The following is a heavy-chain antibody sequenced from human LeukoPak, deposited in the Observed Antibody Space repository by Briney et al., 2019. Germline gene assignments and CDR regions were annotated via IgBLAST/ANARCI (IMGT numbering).Heavy chain of an antibody. V-gene: IGHV3-21*06. Sequence: GGSLRLSCTPSGLTFSTSGFNWVRQAPGKGLEWVASIGPTGFDRYHADSIKGRFTISRDNANNFLYLQMDSLRAEDTAVYYCATETNGRHYDYWGQGTLLTVSS. CDR1: GLTFSTSG. CDR3: ATETNGRHYDY. CDR2: IGPTGFDR. D-gene: IGHD1-14*01. J-gene: IGHJ4*02.